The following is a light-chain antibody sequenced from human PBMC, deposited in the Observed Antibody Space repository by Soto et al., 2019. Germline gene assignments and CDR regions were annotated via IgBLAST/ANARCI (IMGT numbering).Light chain of an antibody. CDR3: RQYYSYPRT. V-gene: IGKV1-8*01. J-gene: IGKJ1*01. Sequence: IHLTQTPSSLSTSTGHRFTITCGASQGIRSYLEWYQQKPGKAPQLLLYAASTLQSGVPSRFRGSGSGTDVTLTISCLQSEDVETYYCRQYYSYPRTFGQGTKLDIK. CDR2: AAS. CDR1: QGIRSY.